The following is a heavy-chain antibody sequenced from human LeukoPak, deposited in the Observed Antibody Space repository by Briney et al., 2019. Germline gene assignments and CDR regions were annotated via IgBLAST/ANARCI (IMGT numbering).Heavy chain of an antibody. D-gene: IGHD3-22*01. J-gene: IGHJ4*02. Sequence: GGSLRLSCAASGFTFSSYSMNWVRQAPGKGLEWVSSISSSSYIYYADSVKGRFTISRDNAKNSLYLQMNSLRAEDTAVYYCVLGYYDSSGYYWWGQGTLVTVSS. CDR2: ISSSSYI. CDR1: GFTFSSYS. CDR3: VLGYYDSSGYYW. V-gene: IGHV3-21*01.